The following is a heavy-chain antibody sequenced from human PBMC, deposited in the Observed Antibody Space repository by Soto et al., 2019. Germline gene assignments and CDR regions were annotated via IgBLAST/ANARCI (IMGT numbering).Heavy chain of an antibody. CDR3: AKVAATLWRYFDY. J-gene: IGHJ4*02. D-gene: IGHD2-15*01. CDR2: ISYDGSNK. Sequence: GGSLRLSCAASGFTFSSYGMHWVRQAPGKGLEWVAVISYDGSNKYYADSVKGRFTISRDNSKNTLYLQMNSLRAEDTAVYYCAKVAATLWRYFDYWGQGTLVTVSS. CDR1: GFTFSSYG. V-gene: IGHV3-30*18.